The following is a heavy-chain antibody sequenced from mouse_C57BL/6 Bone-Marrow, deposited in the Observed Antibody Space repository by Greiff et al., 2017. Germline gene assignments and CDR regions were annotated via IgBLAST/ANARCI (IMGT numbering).Heavy chain of an antibody. D-gene: IGHD2-5*01. CDR2: IDPENGDT. CDR3: TTYSNYVWFAY. Sequence: EVHLVESGAELVRPGASVKLSCTASGFNIKDDYMHWVKQRPEQGLEWIGWIDPENGDTEYASKFQGTATITADTSSNTASLQLSSLTSEDTAVYYCTTYSNYVWFAYWGQGTLVTVSA. V-gene: IGHV14-4*01. J-gene: IGHJ3*01. CDR1: GFNIKDDY.